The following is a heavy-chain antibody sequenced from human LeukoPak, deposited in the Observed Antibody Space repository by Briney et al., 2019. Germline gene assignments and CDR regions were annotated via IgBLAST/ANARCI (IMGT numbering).Heavy chain of an antibody. J-gene: IGHJ6*02. CDR2: ISGSAITT. D-gene: IGHD3-10*01. CDR3: AREAGGSGSYYSYYYGMDV. CDR1: GFTFSNYA. Sequence: GGSLRLSCTTSGFTFSNYAMSWVRQAPGKGLEWVSSISGSAITTYYADSVKGRFAISRDNSKNTLYLQMNSLRAEDTAVYYCAREAGGSGSYYSYYYGMDVWGQGTTVTVSS. V-gene: IGHV3-23*01.